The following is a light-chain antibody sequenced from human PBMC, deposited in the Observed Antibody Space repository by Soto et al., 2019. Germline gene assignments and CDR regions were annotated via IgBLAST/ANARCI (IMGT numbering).Light chain of an antibody. CDR2: GNI. V-gene: IGLV1-40*01. J-gene: IGLJ1*01. Sequence: QSALTQPPSVSGAPGQRVTISCTGSSSNIGAGYDVHWYQQRPGTAPKLLIFGNINRPSGVPDRFSGSKSGTSASLAITGLQAEDEGDYYCQSYDSTLRARYVFGTGTKVTVL. CDR3: QSYDSTLRARYV. CDR1: SSNIGAGYD.